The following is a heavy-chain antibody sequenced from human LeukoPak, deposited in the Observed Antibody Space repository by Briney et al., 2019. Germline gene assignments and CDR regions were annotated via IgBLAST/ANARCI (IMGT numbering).Heavy chain of an antibody. CDR2: INHSGST. D-gene: IGHD3-10*01. J-gene: IGHJ4*02. CDR3: ARGRITMVRGVRTFDY. V-gene: IGHV4-34*01. CDR1: GGSFSGYY. Sequence: PSETLSLTXAVYGGSFSGYYWSWIRQPPGKGLERIGEINHSGSTNYNPSLKSRVTISVDTSKNQFSLKLSSVTAADTAVYYCARGRITMVRGVRTFDYWGQGTLVTVSS.